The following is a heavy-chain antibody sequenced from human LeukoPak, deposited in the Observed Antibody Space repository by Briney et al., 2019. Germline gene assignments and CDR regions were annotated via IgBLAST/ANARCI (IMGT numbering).Heavy chain of an antibody. V-gene: IGHV1-2*02. D-gene: IGHD3-16*01. Sequence: GASVKVSCKASGYTFTRYYMHWVRQAPGQGLEWMGWINPNSGDTNYAQKFQGRVTMTRDTSISTAYMELSRLRSDDTAVYYCARVRYRLAETYIDYWGQGTLVTVSS. J-gene: IGHJ4*02. CDR2: INPNSGDT. CDR1: GYTFTRYY. CDR3: ARVRYRLAETYIDY.